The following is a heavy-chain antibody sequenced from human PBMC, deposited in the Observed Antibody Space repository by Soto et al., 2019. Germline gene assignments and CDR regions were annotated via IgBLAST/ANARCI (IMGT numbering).Heavy chain of an antibody. CDR1: GFTFSSYS. CDR3: ARDPGDYGEYGMDV. Sequence: EVQLVESGGGLVQPGGSLRLSCAASGFTFSSYSMNWVRQAPGKGLEWVSYISSSSSTIYYADSVKGRFTISRDNAKNSVYLQMNSLRDEDTAVYYCARDPGDYGEYGMDVWGQGTTVTVSS. D-gene: IGHD4-17*01. V-gene: IGHV3-48*02. J-gene: IGHJ6*02. CDR2: ISSSSSTI.